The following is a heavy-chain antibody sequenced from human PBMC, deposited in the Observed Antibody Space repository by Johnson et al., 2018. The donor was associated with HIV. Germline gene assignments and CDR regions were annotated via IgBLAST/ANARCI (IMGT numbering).Heavy chain of an antibody. CDR1: GFTFSSYA. CDR3: ARQKNSQGRLLQLDAFDI. Sequence: QVQLVESGGGVVQPGRSLRLSCAASGFTFSSYAMHWVRQAPGKGLEWVAVISYDGSNKYYADSVKGRFTISRDNSKNTLYLQMNSLRAEDTAVYYCARQKNSQGRLLQLDAFDIWGQGTMVTVSS. D-gene: IGHD5-24*01. CDR2: ISYDGSNK. V-gene: IGHV3-30-3*01. J-gene: IGHJ3*02.